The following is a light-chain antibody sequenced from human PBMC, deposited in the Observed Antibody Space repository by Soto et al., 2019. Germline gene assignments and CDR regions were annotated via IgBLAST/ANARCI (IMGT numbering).Light chain of an antibody. CDR2: DAS. J-gene: IGKJ3*01. CDR3: QQYDNRPA. V-gene: IGKV1-33*01. CDR1: QDISNY. Sequence: DIQMTQSPSSLSASVGDRVTITCQASQDISNYLNWYQQKPGKAPKLLIYDASNLETGVPSRFSGSGAGTEFTFTISSLQPEDIATYYCQQYDNRPAFGPGTKVDIK.